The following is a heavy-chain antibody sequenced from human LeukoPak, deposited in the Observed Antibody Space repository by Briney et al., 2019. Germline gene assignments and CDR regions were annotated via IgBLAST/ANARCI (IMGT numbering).Heavy chain of an antibody. Sequence: GASVKVSCKASGCTFTSYGISWVRQAPGQGLEWMGWISAYNGNTNYAQKLQGRVTMTTDTSTSTAYMELRSLRSDDTAVYYCARDRGDIVATMADYWGQGTLVTVSS. CDR3: ARDRGDIVATMADY. D-gene: IGHD5-12*01. V-gene: IGHV1-18*01. CDR1: GCTFTSYG. CDR2: ISAYNGNT. J-gene: IGHJ4*02.